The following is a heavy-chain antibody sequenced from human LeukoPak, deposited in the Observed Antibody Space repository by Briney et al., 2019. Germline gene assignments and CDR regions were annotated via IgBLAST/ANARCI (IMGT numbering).Heavy chain of an antibody. CDR1: GGTFISYA. CDR2: IIPIFGTA. Sequence: SVKVSCKASGGTFISYAISWVRQAPGQGLEWMGGIIPIFGTANYAQKFQGRVTITADESTSTAYMELSSLRSEDTAVYYCAGDNDYGGNSSPYYYYGMDVWGQGTTVTVSS. CDR3: AGDNDYGGNSSPYYYYGMDV. D-gene: IGHD4-23*01. J-gene: IGHJ6*02. V-gene: IGHV1-69*13.